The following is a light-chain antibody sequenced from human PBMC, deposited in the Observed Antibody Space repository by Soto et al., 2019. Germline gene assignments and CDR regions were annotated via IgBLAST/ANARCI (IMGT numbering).Light chain of an antibody. CDR3: SSYTSSSTLV. CDR2: EVS. Sequence: SVLTQTASVSGSPGQSITISCTGTSXDVGGYNYVSWYQQHPGKAPKLMIYEVSNRPSGVSNRFSGSKSGNTASLTISGLQAEDEADYYCSSYTSSSTLVFGTGTKVTVL. V-gene: IGLV2-14*01. J-gene: IGLJ1*01. CDR1: SXDVGGYNY.